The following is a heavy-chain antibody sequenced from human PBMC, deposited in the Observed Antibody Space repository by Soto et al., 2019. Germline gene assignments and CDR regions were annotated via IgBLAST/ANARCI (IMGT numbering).Heavy chain of an antibody. CDR3: ARRHVSNTAMVRSLEDAYDI. CDR1: GGTFSSYA. D-gene: IGHD5-18*01. Sequence: SVKVSCKASGGTFSSYAISWVRQAPGQGLEWMGGIIPIFGTANYAQKFQGRVTITADESTSTAYMELSSLRSEDTAVYYCARRHVSNTAMVRSLEDAYDIWGQGTMVTVSS. CDR2: IIPIFGTA. J-gene: IGHJ3*02. V-gene: IGHV1-69*13.